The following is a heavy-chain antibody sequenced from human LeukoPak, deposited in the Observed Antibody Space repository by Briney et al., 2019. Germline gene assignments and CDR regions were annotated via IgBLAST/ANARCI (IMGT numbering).Heavy chain of an antibody. V-gene: IGHV3-74*01. Sequence: TGGSLRLSCAASGFTFSSDWRHSVRQAPGKGLVWVSRIYSDGNTTNYAASVKGRFTISRDNAKNTLYLQINSLRAEDTAVYYCARDQGSTSRGIDYWGQGTLVTVSS. CDR2: IYSDGNTT. J-gene: IGHJ4*02. CDR1: GFTFSSDW. CDR3: ARDQGSTSRGIDY. D-gene: IGHD2-2*01.